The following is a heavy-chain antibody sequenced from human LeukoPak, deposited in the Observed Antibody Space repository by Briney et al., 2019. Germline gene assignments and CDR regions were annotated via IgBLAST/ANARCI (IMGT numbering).Heavy chain of an antibody. CDR2: ITSSGSTI. CDR1: GFTFSSYE. CDR3: ARANTAVAGRGLDY. Sequence: GGSLRLSCAASGFTFSSYEMIWVRQAPGKGLEWVSYITSSGSTIYSADSVKGRFTISRDNAKNSLYLQMNSLRAEDTAVYYCARANTAVAGRGLDYWGQGTLVTVSA. D-gene: IGHD6-19*01. V-gene: IGHV3-48*03. J-gene: IGHJ4*02.